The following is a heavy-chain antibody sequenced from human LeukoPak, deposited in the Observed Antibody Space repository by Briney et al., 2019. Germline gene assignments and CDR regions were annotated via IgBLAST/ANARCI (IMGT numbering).Heavy chain of an antibody. CDR1: GGSISSGGYS. D-gene: IGHD3-3*01. Sequence: PSETLSLTCAVSGGSISSGGYSWSWIRQPPGKGLEWIGEINHSGSTNYNPSLKSRVTISVDTSKNQFSLKLSSVTAADTAVYYCARGPLYYDFWSGDYYYYGMDVWGQGTTVTVSS. V-gene: IGHV4-30-2*01. J-gene: IGHJ6*02. CDR3: ARGPLYYDFWSGDYYYYGMDV. CDR2: INHSGST.